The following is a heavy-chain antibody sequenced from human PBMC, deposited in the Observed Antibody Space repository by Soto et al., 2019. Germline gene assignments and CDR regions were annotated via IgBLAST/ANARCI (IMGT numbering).Heavy chain of an antibody. J-gene: IGHJ5*02. CDR3: ARGLRAGYNNGWDL. D-gene: IGHD6-19*01. CDR2: ITKYGSTT. CDR1: VISFRGYW. V-gene: IGHV3-74*01. Sequence: SXRLSLVSAVISFRGYWMHWVRQAPGKGLVWVLRITKYGSTTNYADSVRGRFTISRDNAKNTLNLQMNDLRAEDTDVYYRARGLRAGYNNGWDLWGQGTLVTVSS.